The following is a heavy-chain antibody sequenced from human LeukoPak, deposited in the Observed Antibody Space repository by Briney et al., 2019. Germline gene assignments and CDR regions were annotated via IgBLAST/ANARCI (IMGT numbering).Heavy chain of an antibody. CDR1: GYTFTSYD. CDR3: ARVSDDISGYPFDY. V-gene: IGHV1-8*01. J-gene: IGHJ4*02. CDR2: MNPNSGNT. Sequence: ASVKVSCKASGYTFTSYDINWVRQATGQGLEWMGWMNPNSGNTGYAQKFQGRVTMTRNTSISTAYMELSSLRTEDTAVYYCARVSDDISGYPFDYGGQGTLVTVSS. D-gene: IGHD3-22*01.